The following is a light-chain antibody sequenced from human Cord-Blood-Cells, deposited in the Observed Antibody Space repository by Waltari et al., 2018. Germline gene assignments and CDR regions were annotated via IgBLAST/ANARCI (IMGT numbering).Light chain of an antibody. J-gene: IGKJ3*01. CDR3: QQSYSTPFT. V-gene: IGKV1-39*01. CDR2: AAS. CDR1: QSISSH. Sequence: DIQMTQSPSSLSASVGDRVTITCRASQSISSHLNWYQQKPGKAPKLLIYAASSLQSGVPSRFSGSGSGTDFTLTISSLQPEDFATYYCQQSYSTPFTCGPGTKVDIK.